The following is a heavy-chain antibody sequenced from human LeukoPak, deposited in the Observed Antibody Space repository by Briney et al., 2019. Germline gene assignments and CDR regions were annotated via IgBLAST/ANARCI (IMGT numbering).Heavy chain of an antibody. CDR3: ARVPGDSDAFDV. V-gene: IGHV4-30-2*01. CDR1: GGSISSGGYP. D-gene: IGHD4-17*01. J-gene: IGHJ3*01. CDR2: IYHSGST. Sequence: SETLSLTCAVSGGSISSGGYPWSWIRQPPGKGLEWIGYIYHSGSTYYNPSLKSRVTISVDRSKNQFSLKLSSVTAADTAVYYCARVPGDSDAFDVGGKGKMVTVSS.